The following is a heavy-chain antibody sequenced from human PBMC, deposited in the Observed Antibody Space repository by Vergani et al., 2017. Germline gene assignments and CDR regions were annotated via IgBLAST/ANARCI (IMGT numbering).Heavy chain of an antibody. CDR1: GFSLSNARMG. D-gene: IGHD6-13*01. CDR3: ARTRGSSWYSAYNWFDP. J-gene: IGHJ5*02. CDR2: IFSNDEK. V-gene: IGHV2-26*01. Sequence: QVTLKESGPVLVKPTETLTLTCTVSGFSLSNARMGVSWIRQSPGKALEWLAHIFSNDEKSYSTSLKSRLTISKDTSKSQVVLTMTNMDPVDTATYYCARTRGSSWYSAYNWFDPWGQGTLVTVSS.